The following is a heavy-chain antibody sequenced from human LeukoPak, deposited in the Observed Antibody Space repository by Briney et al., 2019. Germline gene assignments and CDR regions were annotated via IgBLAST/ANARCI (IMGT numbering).Heavy chain of an antibody. D-gene: IGHD6-19*01. J-gene: IGHJ3*02. CDR2: INPSGGST. CDR1: GYTFTSYY. CDR3: ARDSRPYSSGWSDAFDI. Sequence: ASVKVSCKASGYTFTSYYMHWVRQAPGQGLEWMGIINPSGGSTSYAQKFQGRVTMTRDTSTSTVYMELSSLRSEDTAVYYCARDSRPYSSGWSDAFDIWGQGTMVTVSS. V-gene: IGHV1-46*01.